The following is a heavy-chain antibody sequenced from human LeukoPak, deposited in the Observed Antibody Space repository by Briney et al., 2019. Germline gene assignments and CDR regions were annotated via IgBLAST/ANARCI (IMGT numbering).Heavy chain of an antibody. J-gene: IGHJ5*02. Sequence: GGSLRLSCAASGFTFSTYWMTWVRQVPGKGLEWVAVIWYDGSNKYYADSVEGRFTISRDNSKNTLYLQMNSLRAEDTAVYYCARDSGIAVAGFDPWGQGTLVTVSS. CDR2: IWYDGSNK. D-gene: IGHD6-19*01. V-gene: IGHV3-33*08. CDR3: ARDSGIAVAGFDP. CDR1: GFTFSTYW.